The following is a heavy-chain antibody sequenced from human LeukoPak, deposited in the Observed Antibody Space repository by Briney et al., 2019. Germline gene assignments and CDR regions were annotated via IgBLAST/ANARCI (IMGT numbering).Heavy chain of an antibody. Sequence: SETLSLTCTVSGGSISSYYWSWIRQPAGKGLEWIGRIYTSGSTNYNPSLKSRVTMSVDTSKNQFSLKLSSVTAADTAVYYCARGKGRFGEFYFDYWGQGTLVTVSS. D-gene: IGHD3-10*01. V-gene: IGHV4-4*07. CDR3: ARGKGRFGEFYFDY. J-gene: IGHJ4*02. CDR2: IYTSGST. CDR1: GGSISSYY.